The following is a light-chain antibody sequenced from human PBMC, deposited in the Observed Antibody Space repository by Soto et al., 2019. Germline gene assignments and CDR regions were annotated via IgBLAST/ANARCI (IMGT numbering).Light chain of an antibody. Sequence: MKMSPATLSVYTGERATLSCRASQRVSSLLAWYQQKPGQVPSLLIYRGSTRSTGISGRFTGSGSGTEFTPTISFLQSEDCTRDKSADYT. J-gene: IGKJ2*01. CDR1: QRVSSL. CDR2: RGS. V-gene: IGKV3-15*01. CDR3: ADYT.